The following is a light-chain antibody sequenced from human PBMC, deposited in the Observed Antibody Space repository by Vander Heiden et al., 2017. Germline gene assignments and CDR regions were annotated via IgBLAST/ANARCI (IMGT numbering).Light chain of an antibody. CDR1: SSYVGGYNF. J-gene: IGLJ2*01. CDR3: SSLTSSNTVV. Sequence: HSALTQPASVSGSPRQSISPSSTGTSSYVGGYNFLAWYQQHPGKAPKLMIYGVTNRPSGVSHRCSGSKSGNTASLTISGLQTEDEADYYCSSLTSSNTVVFGGGTKLTVL. CDR2: GVT. V-gene: IGLV2-14*03.